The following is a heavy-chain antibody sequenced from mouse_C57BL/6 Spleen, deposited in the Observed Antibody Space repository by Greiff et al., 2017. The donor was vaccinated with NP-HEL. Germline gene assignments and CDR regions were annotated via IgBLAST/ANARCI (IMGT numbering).Heavy chain of an antibody. V-gene: IGHV1-22*01. CDR2: INPNNGGT. J-gene: IGHJ2*01. CDR1: GYTFTDYN. Sequence: VQLQQSGPELVKPGASVKMSCKASGYTFTDYNMHWVKQSHGKSLEWIGYINPNNGGTSYNQKFKGKATLTVNKSSSTAYMELRSLTSEDSAVYYCARRGGYGYDDAGYFDYWGQGTTLTVSS. D-gene: IGHD2-2*01. CDR3: ARRGGYGYDDAGYFDY.